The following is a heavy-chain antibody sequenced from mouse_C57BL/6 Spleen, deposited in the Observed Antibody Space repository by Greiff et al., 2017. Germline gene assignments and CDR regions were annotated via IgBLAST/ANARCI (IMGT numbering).Heavy chain of an antibody. V-gene: IGHV1-55*01. CDR1: GYTFTSYW. D-gene: IGHD1-1*01. CDR3: ARNGYYGSSDAMDY. CDR2: IYPGSGST. J-gene: IGHJ4*01. Sequence: QVQLQQPGAELVKPGASVKMSCTASGYTFTSYWITWVKQRPGQGLEWIGDIYPGSGSTNYNEKFKSKATLTVDTSSSTAYMQLSSLTSEDSAVYYGARNGYYGSSDAMDYWGQGTSVTVSS.